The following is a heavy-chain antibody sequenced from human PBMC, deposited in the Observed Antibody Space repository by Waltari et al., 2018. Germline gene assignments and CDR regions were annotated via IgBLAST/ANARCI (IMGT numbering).Heavy chain of an antibody. CDR1: GGSISSGSYS. D-gene: IGHD3-10*01. J-gene: IGHJ4*02. V-gene: IGHV4-61*02. CDR3: ARDLLWFGEWI. CDR2: IYTSGST. Sequence: QVQLQESGPGLVKPSQTLSLPCPVPGGSISSGSYSWTWIRQPAGKGLEWIGRIYTSGSTNYNPTLKRRVTISVDTSKNQFSLKLGSVTAADTAGYYCARDLLWFGEWIWGQGTLVTVSS.